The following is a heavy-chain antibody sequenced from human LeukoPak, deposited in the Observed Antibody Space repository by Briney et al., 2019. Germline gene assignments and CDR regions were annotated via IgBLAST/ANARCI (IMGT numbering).Heavy chain of an antibody. CDR1: GFTVSSNY. CDR2: IYSGGST. J-gene: IGHJ4*02. CDR3: ARGYCSGGSCYSNY. D-gene: IGHD2-15*01. Sequence: GGSLRLSCAASGFTVSSNYMSWVRQAPGKGLEWVSVIYSGGSTYYADSVKGRFTISRDNSKNTLYLQMNSLRAEDTAVYYCARGYCSGGSCYSNYWGQGTLVTVSS. V-gene: IGHV3-66*01.